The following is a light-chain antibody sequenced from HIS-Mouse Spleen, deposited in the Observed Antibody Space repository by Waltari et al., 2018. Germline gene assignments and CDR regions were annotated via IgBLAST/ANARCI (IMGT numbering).Light chain of an antibody. J-gene: IGKJ1*01. CDR3: QQYNNWPRT. Sequence: EIVMTQSPATLSVSPGERATLSCRASQSVSSNLAWSQQKPGQAPRLLIYGASTRATGIPARFSGSGSGTEFTLTISSMQSEDFAVYYCQQYNNWPRTFGQGTKVEIK. CDR2: GAS. CDR1: QSVSSN. V-gene: IGKV3-15*01.